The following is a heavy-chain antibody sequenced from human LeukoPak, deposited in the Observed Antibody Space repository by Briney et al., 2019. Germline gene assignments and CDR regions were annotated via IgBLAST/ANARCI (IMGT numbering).Heavy chain of an antibody. CDR3: VKGWANYGILTGRDY. D-gene: IGHD3-9*01. V-gene: IGHV3-64D*06. CDR2: ISSNGSST. CDR1: GFTFSSYA. J-gene: IGHJ4*02. Sequence: PGGSLRLSCSASGFTFSSYAMHWVRQAPGKGLEYVSAISSNGSSTYYADSVKGRFTISRDNSKNTLYLQMSSLRAEDTAVYYCVKGWANYGILTGRDYWGQGTLVTVSS.